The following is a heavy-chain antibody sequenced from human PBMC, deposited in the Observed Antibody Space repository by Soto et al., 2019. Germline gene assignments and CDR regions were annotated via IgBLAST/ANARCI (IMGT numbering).Heavy chain of an antibody. D-gene: IGHD1-26*01. CDR1: GYTLTELS. V-gene: IGHV1-24*01. CDR3: ATGGVGALASNY. J-gene: IGHJ4*02. CDR2: FDPEDGET. Sequence: ASVKVSCKVSGYTLTELSMHWVRQAPGKGLEWMGGFDPEDGETIYAQKFQGRVTMTEETSTDTAYMELSSLRSEDTAVYYCATGGVGALASNYCGQGILVAV.